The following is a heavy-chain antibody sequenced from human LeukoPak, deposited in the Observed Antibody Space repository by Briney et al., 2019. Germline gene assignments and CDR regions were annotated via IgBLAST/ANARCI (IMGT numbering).Heavy chain of an antibody. J-gene: IGHJ4*02. D-gene: IGHD3-22*01. CDR3: ARDLYYYDSSGPYYFDY. V-gene: IGHV1-2*02. CDR1: GYTFTCYY. CDR2: INPNSGGT. Sequence: ASVKVSCKASGYTFTCYYMHWVRQAPGQGLEWMGWINPNSGGTNYAQKFQGRVTMTRDTSISTAYMELSRLRSDDTAVYYCARDLYYYDSSGPYYFDYWGQGTLVTVSS.